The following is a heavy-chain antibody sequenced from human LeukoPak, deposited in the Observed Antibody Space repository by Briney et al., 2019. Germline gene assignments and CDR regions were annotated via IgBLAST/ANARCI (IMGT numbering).Heavy chain of an antibody. D-gene: IGHD3-9*01. CDR2: INHSGST. CDR3: ARVPSRYFDWWGGYFDY. CDR1: GGSFSGYY. J-gene: IGHJ4*02. Sequence: SETLSLTCAVYGGSFSGYYWSWIRQPPGKGLEWIGEINHSGSTNYNPSLKSRVTISVDTSKNQFSLKLSSVTAADTAVYYFARVPSRYFDWWGGYFDYWGQGTLVTVPS. V-gene: IGHV4-34*01.